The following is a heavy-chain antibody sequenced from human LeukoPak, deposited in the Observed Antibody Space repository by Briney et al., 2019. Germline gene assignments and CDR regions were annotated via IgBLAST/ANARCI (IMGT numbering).Heavy chain of an antibody. J-gene: IGHJ4*02. V-gene: IGHV4-34*01. CDR1: GGSFSGYY. Sequence: PSETLSLTCAVYGGSFSGYYWSWIRQPPGKGLEWIGEINHSGSTNYNPSLKSRVTISVDTSKNQFSLKLSSVTAADTAVYYCARVGSYYYDSSGYSAFAFDYWGQGTLVTVSS. CDR3: ARVGSYYYDSSGYSAFAFDY. CDR2: INHSGST. D-gene: IGHD3-22*01.